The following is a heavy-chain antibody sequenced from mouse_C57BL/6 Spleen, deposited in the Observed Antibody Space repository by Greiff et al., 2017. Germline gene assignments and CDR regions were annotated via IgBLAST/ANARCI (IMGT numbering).Heavy chain of an antibody. V-gene: IGHV1-15*01. CDR1: GYTFTDYE. D-gene: IGHD2-2*01. Sequence: QVQLKESGAELVRPGASVTLSCKASGYTFTDYEMHWVKQTPVHGLEWIGALDPETGGTAYNQKFKGKAILTADKSSSTAYMELRSLTSEDSAVYFCTRGVGLLEYWGQGTTLTVSS. J-gene: IGHJ2*01. CDR3: TRGVGLLEY. CDR2: LDPETGGT.